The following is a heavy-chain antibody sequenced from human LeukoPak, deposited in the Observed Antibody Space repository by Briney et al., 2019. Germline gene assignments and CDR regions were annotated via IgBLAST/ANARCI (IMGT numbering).Heavy chain of an antibody. CDR2: INSDGSST. CDR1: GFTFSSYW. J-gene: IGHJ4*02. V-gene: IGHV3-74*01. CDR3: ARVVSITIFGLAVDY. D-gene: IGHD3-9*01. Sequence: PGGSLRLSCAASGFTFSSYWMHWVRQAPGKGLVWASRINSDGSSTSYADSVKGRFTISRDNAKNTLYLQMNSLRAEDTAVYYCARVVSITIFGLAVDYWGQGTLVTVSS.